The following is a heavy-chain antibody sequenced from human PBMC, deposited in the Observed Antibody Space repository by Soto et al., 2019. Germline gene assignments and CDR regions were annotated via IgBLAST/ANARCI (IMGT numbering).Heavy chain of an antibody. CDR2: IYYSGST. CDR3: ARVWFGASPTRYYYYYYMDV. D-gene: IGHD3-10*01. Sequence: IRQHPGKGLEWIGYIYYSGSTYYNPSLKSRVTISVDTSKNQFSLKLSSVTAADTAVYYCARVWFGASPTRYYYYYYMDVWGKGTTVTVSS. V-gene: IGHV4-31*02. J-gene: IGHJ6*03.